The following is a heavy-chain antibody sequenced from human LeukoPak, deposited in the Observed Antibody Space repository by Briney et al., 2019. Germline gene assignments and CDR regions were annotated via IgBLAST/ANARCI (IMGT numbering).Heavy chain of an antibody. CDR2: ISSSGSTI. CDR3: ARDVHYNYDILTGYYPTMGY. V-gene: IGHV3-11*01. CDR1: GFTFSDYY. D-gene: IGHD3-9*01. Sequence: GGSLRLSCAASGFTFSDYYMSWIRQAPGKGLEWVSYISSSGSTIYYADSVKGRFTISRDNAKNSLYLQMDSLRAEDTAVYYCARDVHYNYDILTGYYPTMGYWGQGTLVTVSS. J-gene: IGHJ4*02.